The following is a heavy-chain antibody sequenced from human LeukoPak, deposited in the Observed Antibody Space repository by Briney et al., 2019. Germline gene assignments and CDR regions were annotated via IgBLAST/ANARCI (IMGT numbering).Heavy chain of an antibody. J-gene: IGHJ5*02. CDR1: GGTFSSYA. CDR3: ARPITYYYDSSGYYYDWFDP. CDR2: IIPILGIA. Sequence: SVKVSCKASGGTFSSYAISWVRQAPGQGLEWMGRIIPILGIANYAQKFQGRVTITADKSTSTAYMELSSLRSEHTAVYYCARPITYYYDSSGYYYDWFDPWGQGTLVIVSS. V-gene: IGHV1-69*04. D-gene: IGHD3-22*01.